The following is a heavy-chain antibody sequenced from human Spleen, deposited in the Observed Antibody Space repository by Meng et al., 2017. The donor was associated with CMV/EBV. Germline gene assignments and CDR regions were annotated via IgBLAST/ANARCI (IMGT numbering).Heavy chain of an antibody. V-gene: IGHV4-59*01. D-gene: IGHD1-26*01. CDR2: MYYSGSA. J-gene: IGHJ4*02. Sequence: SETLSLTCTVSGGSISSYYWSWIRQPPGKELEWIGYMYYSGSANYNPSLKSRVTISVDTSKNQFSLKLSSVTAADTAVYYCARSVVYSGSLGFWGQGTLVTVSS. CDR1: GGSISSYY. CDR3: ARSVVYSGSLGF.